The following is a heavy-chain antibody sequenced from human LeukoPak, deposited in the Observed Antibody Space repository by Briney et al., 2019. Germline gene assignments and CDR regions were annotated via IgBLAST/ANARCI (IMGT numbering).Heavy chain of an antibody. Sequence: PGGSLRLSCAASEFTVSSNYMSWVRQAPGKGLEWVSVIYSGGSTYYADSVKGRFTISRDNSKNTLYLQMNSLRAEDTAVYYCARPRSSYYYGSGSYYNYWGQGTLVTVSS. D-gene: IGHD3-10*01. J-gene: IGHJ4*02. V-gene: IGHV3-53*05. CDR3: ARPRSSYYYGSGSYYNY. CDR2: IYSGGST. CDR1: EFTVSSNY.